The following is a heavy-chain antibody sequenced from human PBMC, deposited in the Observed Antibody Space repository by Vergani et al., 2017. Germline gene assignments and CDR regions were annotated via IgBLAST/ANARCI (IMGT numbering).Heavy chain of an antibody. V-gene: IGHV4-30-2*01. Sequence: QLQLQESGSGLVQPSQTLSLTFAVSGDSITNGGFSWNWIRQPPGKGPEWIGYIFPSGNSDYNPCLKNRVSISLDKSKNQFSLWVDSVTAADTAVYFCARASLRALVGYYYYMDVWGKGNTVVGSS. CDR2: IFPSGNS. D-gene: IGHD3-16*02. J-gene: IGHJ6*03. CDR3: ARASLRALVGYYYYMDV. CDR1: GDSITNGGFS.